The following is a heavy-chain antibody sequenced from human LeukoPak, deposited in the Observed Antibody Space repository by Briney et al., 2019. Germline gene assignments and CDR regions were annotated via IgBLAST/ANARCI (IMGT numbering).Heavy chain of an antibody. D-gene: IGHD2-2*01. CDR2: ISPSSSYM. V-gene: IGHV3-21*01. CDR3: AKVTSTWPPKVLDY. Sequence: PGGSLRLSCAASGFTFSDYTMNWARQAPGKGLEWVSSISPSSSYMYYADSVKGRFTISRDNTKNSLYLQMNSLRAEDTAVYYCAKVTSTWPPKVLDYWGQGTLVTVSS. J-gene: IGHJ4*02. CDR1: GFTFSDYT.